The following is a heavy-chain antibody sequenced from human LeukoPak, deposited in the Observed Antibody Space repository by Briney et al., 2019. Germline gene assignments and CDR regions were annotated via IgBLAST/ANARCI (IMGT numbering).Heavy chain of an antibody. CDR2: ISGSGGST. J-gene: IGHJ1*01. CDR1: GFTFSNAW. V-gene: IGHV3-23*01. Sequence: GGSLRLSCAASGFTFSNAWMSWVRQAPGKGLEWVSGISGSGGSTYYADSVKGRFTISRDNSKNTLYLQMNSLRVEDTAVYYCAKKYYYDSSGYYFQHWGQGTLVTVSS. D-gene: IGHD3-22*01. CDR3: AKKYYYDSSGYYFQH.